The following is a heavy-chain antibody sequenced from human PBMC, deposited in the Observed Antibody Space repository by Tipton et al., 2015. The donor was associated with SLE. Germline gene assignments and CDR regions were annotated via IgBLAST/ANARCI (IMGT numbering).Heavy chain of an antibody. CDR3: ARDRAVADPYSWFDP. CDR1: GFTFSSYG. J-gene: IGHJ5*02. Sequence: SGFTFSSYGMHWVRQAPGKGLEWVAVIWYDGSNKYYADSVKGRFTISRDNSKDTLYLQMNSLRAEDTAVYYCARDRAVADPYSWFDPWGQGTLVTVSS. V-gene: IGHV3-33*01. D-gene: IGHD6-19*01. CDR2: IWYDGSNK.